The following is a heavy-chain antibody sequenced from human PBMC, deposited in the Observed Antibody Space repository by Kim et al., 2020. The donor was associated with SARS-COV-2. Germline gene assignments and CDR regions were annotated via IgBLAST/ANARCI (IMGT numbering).Heavy chain of an antibody. J-gene: IGHJ6*02. V-gene: IGHV3-21*01. CDR1: GFTFSSYS. CDR3: AREGWSGWSRDYYYYGMDV. Sequence: GGSLRLSCAASGFTFSSYSMNWVRQAPGKGLEWVSSISSSSSYIYYADSVKGRFTISRDNAKNSLYLQMNSLRAEDTAVYYCAREGWSGWSRDYYYYGMDVWGQGTTVTVSS. CDR2: ISSSSSYI. D-gene: IGHD6-19*01.